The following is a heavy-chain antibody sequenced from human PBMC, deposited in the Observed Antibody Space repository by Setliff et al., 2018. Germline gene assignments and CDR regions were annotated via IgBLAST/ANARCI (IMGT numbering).Heavy chain of an antibody. CDR3: ARTCSGSGCYAGLES. J-gene: IGHJ4*02. Sequence: GGSLRLSCAASGFTFSSYRMHWVRQAPGKGLEWVAVIWDDGGNKYHADSVKGRFTISRDNSKNTLYLQMNSLRPEDTAVYYCARTCSGSGCYAGLESWGQGKLVTVSS. V-gene: IGHV3-33*08. CDR2: IWDDGGNK. D-gene: IGHD2-15*01. CDR1: GFTFSSYR.